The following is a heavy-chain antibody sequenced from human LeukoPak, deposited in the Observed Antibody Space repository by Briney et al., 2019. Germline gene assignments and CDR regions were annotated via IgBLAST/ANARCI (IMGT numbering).Heavy chain of an antibody. CDR3: AREHDYGDYVSHYYGMDV. Sequence: GSLRLSCAASGFTISSNYMSWVRPAPGKGLEWVSVIYSGGSTYYADSVKGRFTISRDNSKNTLYLQMNSLRAEDTAVYYCAREHDYGDYVSHYYGMDVWGQGTTVTVSS. CDR1: GFTISSNY. CDR2: IYSGGST. J-gene: IGHJ6*02. V-gene: IGHV3-53*01. D-gene: IGHD4-17*01.